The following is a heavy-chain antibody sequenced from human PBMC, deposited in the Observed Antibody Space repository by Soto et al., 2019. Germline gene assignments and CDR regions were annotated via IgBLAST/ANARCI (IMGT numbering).Heavy chain of an antibody. CDR1: GGSISSYY. Sequence: ASETMSVTCTVAGGSISSYYWSWIRQPPGKGLEWIGYIYYSGTTTNYNPSLKSRVTLSVDTSKNQFSLKLSSVTAADTAVYYCARLGGSYAVPHFDYWGQGTLVTVSS. J-gene: IGHJ4*02. D-gene: IGHD1-26*01. V-gene: IGHV4-59*08. CDR2: IYYSGTTT. CDR3: ARLGGSYAVPHFDY.